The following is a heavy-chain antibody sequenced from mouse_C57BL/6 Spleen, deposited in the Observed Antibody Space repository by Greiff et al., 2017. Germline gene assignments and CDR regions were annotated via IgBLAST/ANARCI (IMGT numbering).Heavy chain of an antibody. D-gene: IGHD2-4*01. CDR3: ARGGYDYDGDAMDY. CDR2: ISSGSSTI. CDR1: GFTFSDYG. Sequence: DVQLQESGGGLVKPGGSLKLSCAASGFTFSDYGMHWVRQAPEKGLEWVAYISSGSSTIYYADTVKGRFTISRDNAKNTLFLQMTSLRSEDTAMYYCARGGYDYDGDAMDYWGQGTSVTVSS. V-gene: IGHV5-17*01. J-gene: IGHJ4*01.